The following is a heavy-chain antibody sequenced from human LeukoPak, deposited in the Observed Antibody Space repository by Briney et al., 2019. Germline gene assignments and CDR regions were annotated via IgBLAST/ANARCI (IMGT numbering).Heavy chain of an antibody. J-gene: IGHJ4*02. V-gene: IGHV3-30*18. CDR1: GFTFSSYE. CDR2: ISFDGSNK. D-gene: IGHD6-19*01. Sequence: PGGSLRLSCAASGFTFSSYEMNWVRQAPGKGLEWVAVISFDGSNKYYADSVKGRFTISRDNSKNTLYLQMNSLRAQDTAVFYCAKDYGSTGWYGGDYWGQGTLVSVSS. CDR3: AKDYGSTGWYGGDY.